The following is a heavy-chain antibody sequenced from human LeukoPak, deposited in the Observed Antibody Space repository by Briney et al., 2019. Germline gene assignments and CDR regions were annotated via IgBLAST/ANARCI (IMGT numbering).Heavy chain of an antibody. CDR1: GFTFSTYA. J-gene: IGHJ4*02. CDR2: VNSGGGT. D-gene: IGHD3-16*01. Sequence: PGGSLRLSCAASGFTFSTYAMSWVRQAPGKGLEWVSAVNSGGGTYYADSVKGRFTISRDNPKSTLYLQMNSLRAEDTAVYYCAKKSLGTFDYWGRGTLVTVSS. V-gene: IGHV3-23*01. CDR3: AKKSLGTFDY.